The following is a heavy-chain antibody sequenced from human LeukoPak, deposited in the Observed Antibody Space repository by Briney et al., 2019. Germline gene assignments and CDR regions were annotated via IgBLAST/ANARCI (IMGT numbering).Heavy chain of an antibody. V-gene: IGHV3-23*01. CDR1: GFTFSNYA. J-gene: IGHJ4*02. CDR3: AKDFSVYFHDSRVLDY. CDR2: ISGSGDST. D-gene: IGHD3-22*01. Sequence: GGSLRLSCAASGFTFSNYAMRWVRQAPGKGLEWVSGISGSGDSTYYADSVKGRFTVSRDNSKNTLYLQMNNLRAEDTAVYYCAKDFSVYFHDSRVLDYWGQGTLVTVSS.